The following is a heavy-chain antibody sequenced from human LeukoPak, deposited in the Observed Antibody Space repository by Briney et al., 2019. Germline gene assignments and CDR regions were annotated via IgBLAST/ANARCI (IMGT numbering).Heavy chain of an antibody. Sequence: GGSLRLSCSASGFTFSSYSMHWVRQAPGKGREGVSYIRCSSGTIHFAHSVKGRFTISRDNAKNSLYLKVNSLRPEDTAVYYCARGLNSGVGPAAYWGQGTLVTVSS. V-gene: IGHV3-48*01. CDR3: ARGLNSGVGPAAY. D-gene: IGHD6-13*01. CDR2: IRCSSGTI. CDR1: GFTFSSYS. J-gene: IGHJ4*02.